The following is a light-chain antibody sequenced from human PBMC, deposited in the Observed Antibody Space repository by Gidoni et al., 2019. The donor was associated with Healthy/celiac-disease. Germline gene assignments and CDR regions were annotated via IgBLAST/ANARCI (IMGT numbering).Light chain of an antibody. CDR1: TSVSSY. V-gene: IGKV3-11*01. Sequence: EIVLTQSPATRSLSPGERATLSCRASTSVSSYLAWYQQKPGQAHRLLLYDASNRATGIPARFSGSGSGTDFTLTISSLEPEDFAVYYCQQRSNWLTFGGGTKVEIK. CDR3: QQRSNWLT. CDR2: DAS. J-gene: IGKJ4*01.